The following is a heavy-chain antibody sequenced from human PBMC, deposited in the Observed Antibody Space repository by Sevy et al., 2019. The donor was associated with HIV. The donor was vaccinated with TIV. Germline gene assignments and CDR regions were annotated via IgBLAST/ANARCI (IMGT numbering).Heavy chain of an antibody. CDR1: GYTFTNYG. CDR2: ITTYNGKT. CDR3: ARVHGLVPAAIYPNYGKDV. D-gene: IGHD2-2*01. Sequence: ASVKVSCKASGYTFTNYGITWVRQAPGQGLEWMGWITTYNGKTNYVEKLQGRVTMTTDTSTSTAYMELRSLRSDDTAVYYCARVHGLVPAAIYPNYGKDVWGQGTTVTVSS. V-gene: IGHV1-18*01. J-gene: IGHJ6*02.